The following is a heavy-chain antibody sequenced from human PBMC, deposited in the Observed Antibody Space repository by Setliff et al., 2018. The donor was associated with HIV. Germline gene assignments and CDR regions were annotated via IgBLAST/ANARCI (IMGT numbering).Heavy chain of an antibody. V-gene: IGHV4-61*09. Sequence: PSETLSLTCTVSGGSISSGSYYWSWIRQPAGKGLEWIGHIYTSGSTNYNPSLKSRVTISVDTSKNQFSLKLSSVTAADTAVYYCARRIAAAGDFDYWGQGTLVTVS. CDR2: IYTSGST. D-gene: IGHD6-13*01. J-gene: IGHJ4*02. CDR3: ARRIAAAGDFDY. CDR1: GGSISSGSYY.